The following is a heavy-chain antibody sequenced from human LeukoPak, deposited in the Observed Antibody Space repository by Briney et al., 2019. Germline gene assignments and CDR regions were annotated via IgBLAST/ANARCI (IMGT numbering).Heavy chain of an antibody. V-gene: IGHV4-34*01. CDR1: GGSFSAYS. CDR3: ATGELLYDN. CDR2: INHSGST. D-gene: IGHD3-10*01. J-gene: IGHJ4*02. Sequence: SETLSLTCAVYGGSFSAYSWSWIRQPPGKGLEWIGEINHSGSTNYNASLKSRLTISVDTSKNQFSLKLNSVTAADTAVYYCATGELLYDNWGQGTLVTVSS.